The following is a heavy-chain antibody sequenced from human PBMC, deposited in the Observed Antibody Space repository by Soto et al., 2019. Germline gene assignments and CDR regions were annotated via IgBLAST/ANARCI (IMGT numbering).Heavy chain of an antibody. V-gene: IGHV3-23*01. CDR1: GFTFSTYG. CDR3: VSWVSVHFDY. CDR2: VSYTGDTT. Sequence: GGSLRLSCASSGFTFSTYGMSWVRQAPGKGLEWVSSVSYTGDTTYYADSVKGRFTISRDNSKNTVYLQMNRLRVEDTARYFCVSWVSVHFDYWGPGTLVTVSS. J-gene: IGHJ4*02. D-gene: IGHD2-8*01.